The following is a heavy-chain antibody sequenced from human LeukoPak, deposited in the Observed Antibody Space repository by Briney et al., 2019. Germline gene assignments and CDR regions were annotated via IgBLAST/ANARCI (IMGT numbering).Heavy chain of an antibody. V-gene: IGHV1-2*02. CDR1: GYTFTGYY. CDR2: INPNSGGT. D-gene: IGHD3-9*01. Sequence: ASVKVSCKASGYTFTGYYMHWVRQAPGQGLEWMGWINPNSGGTNYAQKFQGRVTMTRDTSISTAYMELSRLRSDDTAVYYCARGDQSGYYDILTGYYQGADAFDIWGQGTMVTVSS. J-gene: IGHJ3*02. CDR3: ARGDQSGYYDILTGYYQGADAFDI.